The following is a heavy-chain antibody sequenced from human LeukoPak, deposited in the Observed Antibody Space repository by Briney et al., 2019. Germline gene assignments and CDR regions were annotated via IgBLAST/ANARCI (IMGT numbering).Heavy chain of an antibody. CDR3: ARDMDSSSHYFDY. CDR1: GFTFSSYA. D-gene: IGHD6-6*01. J-gene: IGHJ4*02. Sequence: GGSLRLSCAASGFTFSSYAMSWVRQAPGKGLEWVSAISGSGGSTYYADSVKGRFTISRDNSKNTLYLQMNSLRAEDTAVYYCARDMDSSSHYFDYWGQGALVTVSS. V-gene: IGHV3-23*01. CDR2: ISGSGGST.